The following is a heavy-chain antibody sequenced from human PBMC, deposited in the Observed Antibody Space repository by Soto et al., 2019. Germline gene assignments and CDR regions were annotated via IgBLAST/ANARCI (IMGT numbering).Heavy chain of an antibody. V-gene: IGHV3-49*03. CDR3: TRDGGGGYCSGGSCYPIY. D-gene: IGHD2-15*01. Sequence: GGSLRLSCTASGFTFGDYAMSWFRQAPGKGLEWVGFIRSKAYGGTTEYAASVKGRFTISRDDSKSIAYLQMNSLKTEDTAVYYCTRDGGGGYCSGGSCYPIYWGQGTLVTVSS. J-gene: IGHJ4*02. CDR2: IRSKAYGGTT. CDR1: GFTFGDYA.